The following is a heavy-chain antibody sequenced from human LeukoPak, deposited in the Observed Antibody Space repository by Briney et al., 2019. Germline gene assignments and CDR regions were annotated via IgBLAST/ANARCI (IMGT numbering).Heavy chain of an antibody. CDR1: GYSISSGYY. CDR3: ARVLYYGSGSGTFDV. J-gene: IGHJ3*01. Sequence: KPSETLSLTCAVSGYSISSGYYWGWIRQPPGKGLEWIGSIYQSGNTYYNPSLKSRVTISVDTSKNQFSLKLNSVTAADTAVYYCARVLYYGSGSGTFDVWGQGTMVTVSS. D-gene: IGHD3-10*01. CDR2: IYQSGNT. V-gene: IGHV4-38-2*01.